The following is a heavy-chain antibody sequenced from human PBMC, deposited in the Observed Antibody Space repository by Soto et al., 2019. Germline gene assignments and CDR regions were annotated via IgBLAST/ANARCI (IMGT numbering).Heavy chain of an antibody. CDR1: GFTFSSYA. D-gene: IGHD4-17*01. CDR3: AKEGKFTVTTDY. Sequence: EVQLLESGGGLVQPGGSLRLSCAASGFTFSSYAMSWVRQAPGKGLEWVSAISGSGGSTYYADSVNGRFTIPRDNSKNTQYLQMNSLRAEDTAVYYCAKEGKFTVTTDYWGQGTLVTVSS. CDR2: ISGSGGST. V-gene: IGHV3-23*01. J-gene: IGHJ4*02.